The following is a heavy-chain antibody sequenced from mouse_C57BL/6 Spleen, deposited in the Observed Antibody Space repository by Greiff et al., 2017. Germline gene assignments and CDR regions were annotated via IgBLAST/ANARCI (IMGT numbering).Heavy chain of an antibody. J-gene: IGHJ2*01. CDR2: IYPRSGNT. CDR1: GYTFTSYG. Sequence: QVQLQQSGAELARPGASVKLSCKASGYTFTSYGISWVKQRTGQGLEWIGEIYPRSGNTYYNEKFKGKVTRTADKSSSTAYMELRSLTSEDSAVYFGARSLYGSSRYYFDYWGQGTTLTVSS. D-gene: IGHD1-1*01. V-gene: IGHV1-81*01. CDR3: ARSLYGSSRYYFDY.